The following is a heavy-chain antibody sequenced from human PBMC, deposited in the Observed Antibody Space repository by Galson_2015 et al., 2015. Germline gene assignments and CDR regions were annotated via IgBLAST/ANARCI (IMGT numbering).Heavy chain of an antibody. CDR3: ARQESSGHVYLDP. J-gene: IGHJ5*02. Sequence: QSGAEVKKAGESLKISCKTSGYSFPNFWIAWVRQMPGKGLEWMGTIYPGDSDAKHSPSFQGQVTMSADKSINTAFLEWSTLKASGTATYYLARQESSGHVYLDPWGHGTQVTVTS. CDR1: GYSFPNFW. D-gene: IGHD3-22*01. CDR2: IYPGDSDA. V-gene: IGHV5-51*01.